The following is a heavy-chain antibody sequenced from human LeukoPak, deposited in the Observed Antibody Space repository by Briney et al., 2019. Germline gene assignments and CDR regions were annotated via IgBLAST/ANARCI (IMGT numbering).Heavy chain of an antibody. J-gene: IGHJ4*02. D-gene: IGHD2-8*01. Sequence: GWSLRLSCATSGFPFSDFSMSLVRQAPGKGLEWISTTNSGGTSTYYEESVKGRFTISRDNSKNTLYLQMSSLRVEDTAVYYCAKQSYARSLGEGGPGTLVSVSS. CDR1: GFPFSDFS. CDR3: AKQSYARSLGE. V-gene: IGHV3-23*01. CDR2: TNSGGTST.